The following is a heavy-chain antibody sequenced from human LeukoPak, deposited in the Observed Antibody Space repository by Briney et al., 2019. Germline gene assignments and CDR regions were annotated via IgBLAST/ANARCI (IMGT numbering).Heavy chain of an antibody. Sequence: SQTLSLTCTVSGGSISSGGYYWSWIRQPPGKGLEWIGYIYHSGSTYYNPSLKSRVTISVDRSKNQFSLKLSSVTAADTAVYYCARRADVDDFWSGYWRGLDAFDIWGQGTMVTVSS. V-gene: IGHV4-30-2*01. D-gene: IGHD3-3*01. CDR1: GGSISSGGYY. CDR2: IYHSGST. J-gene: IGHJ3*02. CDR3: ARRADVDDFWSGYWRGLDAFDI.